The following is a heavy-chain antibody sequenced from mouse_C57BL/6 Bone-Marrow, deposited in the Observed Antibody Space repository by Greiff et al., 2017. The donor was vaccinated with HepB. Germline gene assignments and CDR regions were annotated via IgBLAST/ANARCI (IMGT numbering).Heavy chain of an antibody. D-gene: IGHD1-1*01. V-gene: IGHV5-4*01. CDR2: ISDGGSYT. Sequence: EVQLVESGGGLVKPGGSLKLSCAASGFTFSSYAMSWVRQTPEKRLEWVATISDGGSYTYYPDNVKGRFTISRDNAKNNLYLQMSHLKSEDTAMYYCARAPILLRCDYWGQGTTLTVPS. J-gene: IGHJ2*01. CDR1: GFTFSSYA. CDR3: ARAPILLRCDY.